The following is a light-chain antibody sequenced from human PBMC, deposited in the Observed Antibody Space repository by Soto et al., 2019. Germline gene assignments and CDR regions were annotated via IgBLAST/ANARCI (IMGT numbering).Light chain of an antibody. CDR2: DAS. J-gene: IGKJ3*01. CDR3: QQRNRWPPIFT. CDR1: QSVGSY. V-gene: IGKV3-11*01. Sequence: EIVLTQSPATLSLSPGERATLSCRASQSVGSYLAWDQQKPGQAPRLLIYDASNRATGIPARFRGSGSGTDFNLTISSLEPEDFAVYYCQQRNRWPPIFTFGPGTKVDIK.